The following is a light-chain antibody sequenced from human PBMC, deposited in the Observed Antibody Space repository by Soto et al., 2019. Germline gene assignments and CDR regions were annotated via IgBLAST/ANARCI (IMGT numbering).Light chain of an antibody. V-gene: IGKV3D-15*01. CDR1: QSVGSN. CDR3: QHYNNWPPYA. CDR2: GAS. Sequence: EIVMTQSPATLSVSPGERATLSCRASQSVGSNLAWYQQKPGQAPRLLIYGASTRTTATPARFSGSGSGTEFTLTISSLQSEDFAVYYCQHYNNWPPYAFGQGTKLAI. J-gene: IGKJ2*01.